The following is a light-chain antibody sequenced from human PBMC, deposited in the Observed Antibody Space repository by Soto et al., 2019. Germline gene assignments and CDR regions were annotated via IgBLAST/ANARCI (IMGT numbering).Light chain of an antibody. V-gene: IGKV1-39*01. Sequence: DIQLTQSPSSLTASVGDRVTITCRASQTIRTYLKWYQQKPGKAPGLLIYAASTLQSGVPSRFSASGSGTDFTLTISSLQPEDFATYYCQQDLRPPLTFGPGTKVDIK. CDR1: QTIRTY. CDR2: AAS. J-gene: IGKJ3*01. CDR3: QQDLRPPLT.